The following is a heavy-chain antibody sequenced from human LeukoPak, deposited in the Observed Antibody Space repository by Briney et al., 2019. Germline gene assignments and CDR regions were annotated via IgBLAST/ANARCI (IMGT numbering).Heavy chain of an antibody. CDR1: GGSISSSDYY. Sequence: SETLSLTCTVSGGSISSSDYYWAWIRQPPGKGLEWIGNIYYNGNTCYNSSLRSRVTISIDTSKNQFSLKLSSVTAADTAVYYCARGRGYCSSSSCYAGSYYYYMDVWGKGTTVTISS. D-gene: IGHD2-2*01. CDR2: IYYNGNT. CDR3: ARGRGYCSSSSCYAGSYYYYMDV. V-gene: IGHV4-39*07. J-gene: IGHJ6*03.